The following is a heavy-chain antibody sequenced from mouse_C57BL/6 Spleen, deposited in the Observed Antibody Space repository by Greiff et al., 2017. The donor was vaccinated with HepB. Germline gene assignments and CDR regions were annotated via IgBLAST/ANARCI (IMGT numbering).Heavy chain of an antibody. J-gene: IGHJ2*01. Sequence: EVQLQQSGPELVKPGASVKISCKASGYTFTDYYMNWVKQSHGKSLEWIGDINPNNGGTSYNQKFKGKATLTVDKSSSTAYMELRSLTSEDSAVYYCARAPIYYDYDGADYWGQGTTLTVSS. CDR3: ARAPIYYDYDGADY. V-gene: IGHV1-26*01. CDR2: INPNNGGT. D-gene: IGHD2-4*01. CDR1: GYTFTDYY.